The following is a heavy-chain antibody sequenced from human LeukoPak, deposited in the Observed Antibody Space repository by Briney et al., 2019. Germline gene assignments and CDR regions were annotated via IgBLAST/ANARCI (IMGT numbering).Heavy chain of an antibody. CDR2: IYPDDSDT. V-gene: IGHV5-51*01. J-gene: IGHJ5*02. CDR1: GYNFTSYW. Sequence: LGESLKISCKGSGYNFTSYWIGWVRQMPGKGLEWMGIIYPDDSDTRYSPSFQGQVTISADKSISTAYLRWSSLKASDTAMYYCARHYSDYGSGSLNWFDPWGQGTLVTVSS. D-gene: IGHD3-10*01. CDR3: ARHYSDYGSGSLNWFDP.